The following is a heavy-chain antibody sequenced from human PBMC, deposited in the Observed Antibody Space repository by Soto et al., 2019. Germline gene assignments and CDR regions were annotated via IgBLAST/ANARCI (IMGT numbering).Heavy chain of an antibody. V-gene: IGHV1-69*01. D-gene: IGHD2-2*01. CDR2: IIPISDTT. CDR3: ARSQGSSTSLEIYYYYCYGMDV. CDR1: GGTFSSYA. Sequence: QVQLVQSGAEVKKPGSSVKVSCKASGGTFSSYAISWVRQAPGQGLEWMGGIIPISDTTNYAQKFQGRVTITADESTSTAYMELSSLRSEDTAVYYCARSQGSSTSLEIYYYYCYGMDVWGPGTTVTVSS. J-gene: IGHJ6*02.